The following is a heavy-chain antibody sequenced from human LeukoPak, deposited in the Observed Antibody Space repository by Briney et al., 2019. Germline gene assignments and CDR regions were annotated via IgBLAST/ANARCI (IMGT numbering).Heavy chain of an antibody. CDR1: GLTFSSYA. CDR2: ISGSGGSI. V-gene: IGHV3-23*01. D-gene: IGHD5-18*01. Sequence: GGSLSLSCAASGLTFSSYAMSWVRQAPGKGLEWVSVISGSGGSIYYADSVKGRFTISRDNSKNTLYLQMNSLRAEDTAVYYCAKDDYSYAYYFDYWGQGTLDTVSS. CDR3: AKDDYSYAYYFDY. J-gene: IGHJ4*02.